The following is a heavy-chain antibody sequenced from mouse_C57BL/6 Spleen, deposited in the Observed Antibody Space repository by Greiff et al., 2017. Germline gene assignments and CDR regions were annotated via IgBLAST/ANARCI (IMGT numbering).Heavy chain of an antibody. Sequence: EVKLVASGGDLVKPGGSLKLSCAASGFTFSSYGISWVRQTPDKRLEWVATISSGGSYTSYPDSVKGRFNISRDNAKNTLYLQMSRLQSEDTAMHYCARHTGMDYGEYWGQGTTVTVSS. J-gene: IGHJ2*01. V-gene: IGHV5-6*01. CDR1: GFTFSSYG. D-gene: IGHD2-10*02. CDR2: ISSGGSYT. CDR3: ARHTGMDYGEY.